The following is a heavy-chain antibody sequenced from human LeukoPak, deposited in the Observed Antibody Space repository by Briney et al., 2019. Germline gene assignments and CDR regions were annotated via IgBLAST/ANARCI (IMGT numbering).Heavy chain of an antibody. CDR1: GFTFSSYW. D-gene: IGHD6-13*01. CDR2: IKQDGSEK. CDR3: ARDENKKGIAAAGTTFDY. V-gene: IGHV3-7*01. J-gene: IGHJ4*02. Sequence: PVGSLRLSCAASGFTFSSYWRSWVRQAPGKGLEWLANIKQDGSEKYYVDSVKGRFTISRDNAKNSLYLQMNSLRAEDTAVYYCARDENKKGIAAAGTTFDYWGLGTLVTVSS.